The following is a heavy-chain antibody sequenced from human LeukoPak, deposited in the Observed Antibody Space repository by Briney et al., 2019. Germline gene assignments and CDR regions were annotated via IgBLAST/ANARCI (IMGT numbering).Heavy chain of an antibody. CDR1: GFTFGGY. Sequence: GGSLRLSCAASGFTFGGYMHWVRQAPGKGLQWVSTINGDGEFTVYAASVKGRFTISRDNSKNTVNLQMSSLRAEDTALYHRVKRGGQGYMDVWGRGTTVIVSS. V-gene: IGHV3-23*01. D-gene: IGHD3-16*01. J-gene: IGHJ6*03. CDR2: INGDGEFT. CDR3: VKRGGQGYMDV.